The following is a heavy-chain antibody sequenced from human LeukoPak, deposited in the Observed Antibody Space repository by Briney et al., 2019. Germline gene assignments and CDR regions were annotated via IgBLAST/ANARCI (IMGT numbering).Heavy chain of an antibody. V-gene: IGHV3-7*01. Sequence: GGSLRLSCAASGFTFSSYWMSWVRQAPGKGLEWVANIKQDGSEEYYVDSVKGRFTISRDNAKNSLYLQMNSLRAEDTAVYYCARDPGHYYDSSGYYSGIVFDYWGQGTLVTVSS. J-gene: IGHJ4*02. CDR2: IKQDGSEE. CDR1: GFTFSSYW. CDR3: ARDPGHYYDSSGYYSGIVFDY. D-gene: IGHD3-22*01.